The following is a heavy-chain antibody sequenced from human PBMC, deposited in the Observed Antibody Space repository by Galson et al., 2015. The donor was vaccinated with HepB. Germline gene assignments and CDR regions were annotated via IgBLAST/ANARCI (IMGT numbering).Heavy chain of an antibody. CDR2: IYYSGST. D-gene: IGHD1-26*01. J-gene: IGHJ4*02. V-gene: IGHV4-39*07. CDR1: GGSISSSSYY. Sequence: ETLSLTCTVSGGSISSSSYYWGWIRQPPGKGLEWIGSIYYSGSTYYNPSLKSRVTISVDTSKNQFSLKLSSVTAADTAVYYCARVYRGSYTPPDYWGQGTLVTVSS. CDR3: ARVYRGSYTPPDY.